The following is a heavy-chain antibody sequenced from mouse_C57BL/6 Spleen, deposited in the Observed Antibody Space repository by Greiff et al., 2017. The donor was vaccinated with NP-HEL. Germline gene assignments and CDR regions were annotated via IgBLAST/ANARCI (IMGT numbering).Heavy chain of an antibody. Sequence: QVQLQQPGAELVKPGASVKLSCKASGYTFTSYWMQWVKQRPGQGLEWIGEIDPSDSYTNYNQKFKGKATLTVDTSSSTAYMQLSSLTSEDSAVYYCARREPWTYWGQGTTLTVSS. V-gene: IGHV1-50*01. CDR2: IDPSDSYT. J-gene: IGHJ2*01. CDR3: ARREPWTY. CDR1: GYTFTSYW.